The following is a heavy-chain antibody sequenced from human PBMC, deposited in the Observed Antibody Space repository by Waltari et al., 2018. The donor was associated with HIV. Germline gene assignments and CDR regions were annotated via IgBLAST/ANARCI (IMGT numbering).Heavy chain of an antibody. D-gene: IGHD3-16*01. CDR3: ARRRQDEVGPFGD. CDR1: GGSFSGYY. Sequence: QVRLQQWGTGLLKPSEPLSLTCAVYGGSFSGYYWNWIRQSPGKGLEWIGEISHSGNTNNNPSLQSRVTISVDTSKNQFSLKLSSVTAADTAVYYCARRRQDEVGPFGDWSQGSLVTVSS. J-gene: IGHJ4*02. V-gene: IGHV4-34*01. CDR2: ISHSGNT.